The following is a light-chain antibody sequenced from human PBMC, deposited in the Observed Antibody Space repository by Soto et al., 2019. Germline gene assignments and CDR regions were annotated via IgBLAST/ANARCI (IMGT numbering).Light chain of an antibody. V-gene: IGKV3-20*01. CDR1: QSVSSSY. CDR2: GAP. J-gene: IGKJ1*01. CDR3: QQYGRSPWT. Sequence: EIVLMQSPGTLSLSPGERVTLSCRASQSVSSSYLAWYLQKPGQAPRLLIYGAPSRATGIPDRFSGSGSGTDFILTISRLESEDFAVYYCQQYGRSPWTFGQGTKVDTK.